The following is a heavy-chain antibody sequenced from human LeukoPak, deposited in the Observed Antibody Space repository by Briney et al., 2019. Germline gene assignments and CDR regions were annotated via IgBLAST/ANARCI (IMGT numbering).Heavy chain of an antibody. CDR2: IYYSGST. V-gene: IGHV4-39*07. J-gene: IGHJ3*02. Sequence: SETLSLTCTVSGGSISSNTYSWGWIRQPPGKGLEWIGSIYYSGSTYYNPSLNSRVTISVATSKNQFSLKLSSVTAADTAVYYCASSYYDILTGSNDAFDIWGQGTMVTVSS. CDR1: GGSISSNTYS. D-gene: IGHD3-9*01. CDR3: ASSYYDILTGSNDAFDI.